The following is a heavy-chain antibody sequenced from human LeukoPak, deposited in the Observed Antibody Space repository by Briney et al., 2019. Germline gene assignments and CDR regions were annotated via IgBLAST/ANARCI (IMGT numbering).Heavy chain of an antibody. V-gene: IGHV1-69*10. D-gene: IGHD2-21*02. CDR2: IIPMLDLA. J-gene: IGHJ4*02. Sequence: SVKVSCKASGGIFSNYAISWVRQAPGLGLEWMGGIIPMLDLANYAQRFQGRVTITADESTATAYMELSSLRSEDTAVYYCARESYCGGVCPTGIPYYFDYWGQGTLVTVSS. CDR1: GGIFSNYA. CDR3: ARESYCGGVCPTGIPYYFDY.